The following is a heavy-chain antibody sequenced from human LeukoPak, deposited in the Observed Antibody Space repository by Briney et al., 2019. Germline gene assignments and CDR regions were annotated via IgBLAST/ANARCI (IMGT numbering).Heavy chain of an antibody. V-gene: IGHV1-2*02. CDR3: ASIVDTAMESFDY. CDR2: INPNSGGT. CDR1: GYTFTGYY. Sequence: GASVKVSCKAPGYTFTGYYMHWVRQAPGQGLEWMGWINPNSGGTNYAQKFQGRVTMTRDTSISTAYMELSRLRSDDTAVYYCASIVDTAMESFDYWGQGTLVTVSS. J-gene: IGHJ4*02. D-gene: IGHD5-18*01.